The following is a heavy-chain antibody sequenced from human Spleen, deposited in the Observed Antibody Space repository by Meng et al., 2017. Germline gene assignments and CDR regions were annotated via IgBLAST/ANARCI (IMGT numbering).Heavy chain of an antibody. V-gene: IGHV3-74*01. D-gene: IGHD3-10*01. CDR3: VRDFGGESDF. J-gene: IGHJ4*02. CDR1: GFIFSSSW. Sequence: EVQLVESGGGVVQPGGSLRLSCAASGFIFSSSWMHWVRQVPGKGQVWGSDITSDGSITRYADSLKGRFTISRDIARNTLHLQMNSLRAEDSALYFCVRDFGGESDFWGQGTLVTVSS. CDR2: ITSDGSIT.